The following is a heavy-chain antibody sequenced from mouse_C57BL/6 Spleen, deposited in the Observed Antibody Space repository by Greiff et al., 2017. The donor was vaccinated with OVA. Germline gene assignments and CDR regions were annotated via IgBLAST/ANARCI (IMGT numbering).Heavy chain of an antibody. CDR2: INPNNGGT. CDR1: GYTFTDYN. D-gene: IGHD2-1*01. CDR3: ARAVYYGNPWYFDV. V-gene: IGHV1-18*01. Sequence: EVKLQQSGPELVKPGASVKIPCKASGYTFTDYNMDWVKQSHGKSLEWIGDINPNNGGTIYNQKFKGKATLTVDKSSSTAYMELRSLTSEDTAVYYCARAVYYGNPWYFDVWGTGTTVTVSS. J-gene: IGHJ1*03.